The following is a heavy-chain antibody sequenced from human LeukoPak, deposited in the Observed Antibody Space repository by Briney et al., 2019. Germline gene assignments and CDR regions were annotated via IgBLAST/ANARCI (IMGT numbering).Heavy chain of an antibody. J-gene: IGHJ2*01. CDR3: ARALYYYDSSGYPNWYFDL. Sequence: PSETLSLTCAVYGGSFSNYYWNWIRQPPGRGLEWIGEINHSGGANYNPSLKSRVAISVDTSKNQFSLKLSSVTAADTAVYYCARALYYYDSSGYPNWYFDLWGRGTLVTVSS. V-gene: IGHV4-34*01. D-gene: IGHD3-22*01. CDR1: GGSFSNYY. CDR2: INHSGGA.